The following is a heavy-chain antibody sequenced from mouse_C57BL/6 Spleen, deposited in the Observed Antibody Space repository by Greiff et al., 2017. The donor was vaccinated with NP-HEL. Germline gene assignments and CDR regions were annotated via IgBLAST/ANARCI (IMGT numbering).Heavy chain of an antibody. V-gene: IGHV1-15*01. CDR2: IDPETGGT. J-gene: IGHJ2*01. Sequence: VQLQQSGAELVWPGDSVTLSCKASGYTFTDYDMHLVKPTPVHGLEWIGAIDPETGGTAYNQKFKGKAILTADKSSSTAYMELRSLTSEDSAVYYCTRDGRVYFDYWGEGTTLTVSS. CDR1: GYTFTDYD. CDR3: TRDGRVYFDY. D-gene: IGHD1-1*01.